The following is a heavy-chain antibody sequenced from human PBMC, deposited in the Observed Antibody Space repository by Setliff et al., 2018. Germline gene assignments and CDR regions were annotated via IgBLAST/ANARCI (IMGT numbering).Heavy chain of an antibody. V-gene: IGHV1-2*02. D-gene: IGHD5-18*01. CDR2: INPNNGDT. J-gene: IGHJ4*02. CDR3: ARAPLESGYYYGQGHYFDN. Sequence: GASVKVSCKASGYTFTGYYFHWVRQAPGQGLEWMGWINPNNGDTKSAQKFQGRLTMTKDTSTTTVYMELSSLRSEDTAVYYCARAPLESGYYYGQGHYFDNWGQGTLVTVS. CDR1: GYTFTGYY.